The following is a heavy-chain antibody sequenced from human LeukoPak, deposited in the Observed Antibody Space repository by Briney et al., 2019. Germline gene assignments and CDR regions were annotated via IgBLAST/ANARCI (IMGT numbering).Heavy chain of an antibody. CDR3: ARDSGIYDSSGYYGLSYYGMDV. CDR2: ISGSGGST. J-gene: IGHJ6*02. Sequence: GGSLRLSCAASGFTFASYAMTWVRQAPGKGLEWFAAISGSGGSTYYADSVKGRFTISRDNYKNTLYLQMNSLRAEDTAVYYCARDSGIYDSSGYYGLSYYGMDVWGQGTTVTVSS. D-gene: IGHD3-22*01. CDR1: GFTFASYA. V-gene: IGHV3-23*01.